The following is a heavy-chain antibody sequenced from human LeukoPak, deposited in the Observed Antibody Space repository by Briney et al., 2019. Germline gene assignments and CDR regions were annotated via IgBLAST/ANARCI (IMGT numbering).Heavy chain of an antibody. D-gene: IGHD6-13*01. CDR3: AREVSSSWYSIDY. Sequence: SETLSLTCTVSRASISRYYWNWLRQPPGQGLEWIGYIYNTGSTNYNPSLKSRVTISVDTSKNQFSLKLSSVTAADTSVYYCAREVSSSWYSIDYWGQGTLVTVSS. CDR2: IYNTGST. V-gene: IGHV4-59*01. J-gene: IGHJ4*02. CDR1: RASISRYY.